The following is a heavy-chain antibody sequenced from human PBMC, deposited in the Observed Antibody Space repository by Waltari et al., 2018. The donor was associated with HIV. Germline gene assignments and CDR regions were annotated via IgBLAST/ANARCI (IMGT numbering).Heavy chain of an antibody. Sequence: QVQLQESGPGQVEPSGTLSLTCAVSGGSISTYNWWTWVRQPPGKGLEWIGEIDHPGSTKYNKSRKSRVTISVDKSKNQVSRELRAGTAADTAVYYCVRVVSDGNGSSWLDPWGQGTLVTVSS. CDR3: VRVVSDGNGSSWLDP. D-gene: IGHD2-21*01. J-gene: IGHJ5*02. V-gene: IGHV4-4*02. CDR1: GGSISTYNW. CDR2: IDHPGST.